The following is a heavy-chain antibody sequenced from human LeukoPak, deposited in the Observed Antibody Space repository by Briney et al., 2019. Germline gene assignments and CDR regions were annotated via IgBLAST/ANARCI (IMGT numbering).Heavy chain of an antibody. CDR1: GGSFSSYY. CDR3: ARMYYYDSSGYQYYFDY. Sequence: SETLSLSCAASGGSFSSYYWSWIRQPAGKGLEWIGRIYTSGSTNYSPSPKSRGTMSVDTSKNQISLNLSSVTAADTAVYYCARMYYYDSSGYQYYFDYWGQGTLVTVSS. V-gene: IGHV4-59*10. CDR2: IYTSGST. J-gene: IGHJ4*02. D-gene: IGHD3-22*01.